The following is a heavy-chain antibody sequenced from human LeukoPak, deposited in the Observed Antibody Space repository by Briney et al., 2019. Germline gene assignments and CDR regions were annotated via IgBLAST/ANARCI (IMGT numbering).Heavy chain of an antibody. CDR3: ARGSDLAFDP. CDR2: IYYSGST. V-gene: IGHV4-61*05. D-gene: IGHD3/OR15-3a*01. J-gene: IGHJ5*02. CDR1: GGSISSDTYF. Sequence: SETLSLTCTVSGGSISSDTYFWGWIRQPPGKGLEWIGYIYYSGSTNYNPSLKSRVTISVDTSKNQFSLKLSSVTAADTAVYYCARGSDLAFDPWGQGTLVTVSS.